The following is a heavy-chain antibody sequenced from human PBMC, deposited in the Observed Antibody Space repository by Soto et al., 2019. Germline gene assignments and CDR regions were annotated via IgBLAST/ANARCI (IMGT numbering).Heavy chain of an antibody. V-gene: IGHV4-4*02. CDR1: TGSISSGNW. Sequence: QVQLRESGPGLVEASGTLSLTCEVSTGSISSGNWWSWVRQPPGKGLEWIGEIYYTGATNYNPSLTSRITMTIDKSKDHFSLSLRSATAADTAAYYCARVFSSGSGWMYYFDFWGQGTLVSVSS. D-gene: IGHD6-25*01. CDR3: ARVFSSGSGWMYYFDF. J-gene: IGHJ4*02. CDR2: IYYTGAT.